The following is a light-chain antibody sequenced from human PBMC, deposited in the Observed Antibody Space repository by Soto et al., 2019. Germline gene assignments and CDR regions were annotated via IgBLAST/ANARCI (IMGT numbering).Light chain of an antibody. V-gene: IGKV3-11*01. J-gene: IGKJ1*01. CDR3: QQLSNWPVT. CDR2: DAS. Sequence: EIVLTQSPATLSLSPGERATLSCRASQSVSTYLAWYQQKPGQAPRLLIYDASSRATGIPARFSGSGSGTEFTLTISSLEPEDFALYYCQQLSNWPVTFGQGTRVEIK. CDR1: QSVSTY.